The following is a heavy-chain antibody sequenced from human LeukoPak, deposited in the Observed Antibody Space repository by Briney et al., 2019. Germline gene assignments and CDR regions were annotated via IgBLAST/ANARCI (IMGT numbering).Heavy chain of an antibody. Sequence: ASLRVSCEASVYTFTGYYMHWVRQTPGQGREWMWWIKPNSGGTNDAQKSQRRVTMTTDTSISTAYMELSRLRSDDTAVYYCARGMRLETNDYWGQGTLVTVSS. CDR3: ARGMRLETNDY. V-gene: IGHV1-2*02. D-gene: IGHD1-1*01. J-gene: IGHJ4*02. CDR1: VYTFTGYY. CDR2: IKPNSGGT.